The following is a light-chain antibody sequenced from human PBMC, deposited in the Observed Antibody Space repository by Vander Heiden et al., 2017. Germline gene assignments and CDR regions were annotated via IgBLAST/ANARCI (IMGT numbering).Light chain of an antibody. V-gene: IGKV1-5*03. J-gene: IGKJ5*01. Sequence: DIQMPQSHATLSGSVGDRVNITYRASQSISSRLTWYQRKPGNAPKLLIYKASSSESAVPSRLRGSRSATEITLTICSLQLDDFATFSCQQDNSYLLTFGQGTRLELK. CDR3: QQDNSYLLT. CDR2: KAS. CDR1: QSISSR.